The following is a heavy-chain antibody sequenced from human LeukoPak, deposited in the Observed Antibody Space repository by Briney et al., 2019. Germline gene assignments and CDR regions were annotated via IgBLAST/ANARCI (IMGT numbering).Heavy chain of an antibody. Sequence: ASVKVSCKASGYTFSSSGISWVRQAPGQGLEWMGWISAYNGNTNYAQKFQGRVTMTTDTSTSTAHMEVRSLRSDDTAVYYCARTTVVSIASWFDPWGQGTLVTVSS. V-gene: IGHV1-18*01. CDR1: GYTFSSSG. J-gene: IGHJ5*02. CDR3: ARTTVVSIASWFDP. CDR2: ISAYNGNT. D-gene: IGHD4-23*01.